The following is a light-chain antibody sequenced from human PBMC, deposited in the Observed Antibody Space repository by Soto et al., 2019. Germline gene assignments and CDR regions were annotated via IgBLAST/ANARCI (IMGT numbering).Light chain of an antibody. Sequence: DIEMTQSPSSLSASVGDRVTITCRASQTIASNLNWYQQKPGEAPKLLIYAASSLQSGVPSRFSGTSSGTTFTLIISSLQPEDFATYSCQQSHTFPLTFGPGTRVEIK. CDR3: QQSHTFPLT. CDR2: AAS. J-gene: IGKJ3*01. V-gene: IGKV1-39*01. CDR1: QTIASN.